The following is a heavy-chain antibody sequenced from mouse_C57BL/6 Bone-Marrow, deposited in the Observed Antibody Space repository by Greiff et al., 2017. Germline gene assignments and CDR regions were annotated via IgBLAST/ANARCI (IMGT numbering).Heavy chain of an antibody. V-gene: IGHV5-12*01. CDR3: ARQPPFAY. J-gene: IGHJ3*01. Sequence: EVKLVESGGGLVQPGGSLKLSCAASGFTFSDYYMYWVRQTPEKRLEWVAYISNGGGSTYYPDTVKGRFTISRDNAKNTLYLQMSRLKSEDTAMYYCARQPPFAYWGQGTLVTVSA. CDR1: GFTFSDYY. CDR2: ISNGGGST.